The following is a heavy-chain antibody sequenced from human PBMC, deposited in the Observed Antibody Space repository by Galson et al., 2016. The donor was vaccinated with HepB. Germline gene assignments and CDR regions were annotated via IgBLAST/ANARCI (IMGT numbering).Heavy chain of an antibody. CDR1: GFTFSKFS. V-gene: IGHV3-48*02. Sequence: SLRLSCAASGFTFSKFSMDWVRQAPGKGLEWLSQIGSSGSPIYYADSVKGRFTISRDNARDSVWLQMNSLRDDDTAVYYCSRGLYYNSFDLWGQGTMVTVSS. D-gene: IGHD3-3*01. J-gene: IGHJ3*01. CDR2: IGSSGSPI. CDR3: SRGLYYNSFDL.